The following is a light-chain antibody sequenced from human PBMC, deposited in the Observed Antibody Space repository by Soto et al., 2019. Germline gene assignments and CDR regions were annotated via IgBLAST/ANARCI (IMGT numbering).Light chain of an antibody. CDR2: GAY. V-gene: IGKV3-20*01. Sequence: EIVLTQSPGALSLSPGERATLSCGASQSVSSSYLAWYQQKPGQAPRLLIYGAYTRATGVPDRFSGSGSGKDFTLTNSRLQPEESAVYYWQPYRSLPRTFRQETKVKIK. CDR3: QPYRSLPRT. CDR1: QSVSSSY. J-gene: IGKJ1*01.